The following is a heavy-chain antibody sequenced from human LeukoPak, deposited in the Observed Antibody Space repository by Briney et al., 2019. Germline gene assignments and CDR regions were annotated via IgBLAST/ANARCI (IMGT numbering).Heavy chain of an antibody. CDR2: IYSDDEK. D-gene: IGHD3-10*01. Sequence: SGPALVKPTHTLTLTCTFSWFSLSTRRVGVGWIRQPPGKALQWLALIYSDDEKYYSPSLKSRLSISRDTSRNQVVLTMTNMDPLDTGTYFCAHSYYFGSRSYYNVWFAPWGLGTLVSVSS. CDR3: AHSYYFGSRSYYNVWFAP. V-gene: IGHV2-5*02. J-gene: IGHJ5*02. CDR1: WFSLSTRRVG.